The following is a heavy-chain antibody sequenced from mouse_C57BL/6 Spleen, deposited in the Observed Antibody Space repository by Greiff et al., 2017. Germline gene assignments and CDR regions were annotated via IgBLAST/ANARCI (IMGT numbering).Heavy chain of an antibody. CDR3: AIITTVVATRAMDY. D-gene: IGHD1-1*01. CDR1: GYAFSSSW. V-gene: IGHV1-82*01. CDR2: IYPGDGDT. J-gene: IGHJ4*01. Sequence: LQESGPELVKPGASVKISCKASGYAFSSSWMNWVKQRPGKGLEWIGRIYPGDGDTNYNGKFKGKATLTADKSSSTAYMQLSSLTSEDSAVYFCAIITTVVATRAMDYRGQGTSVTVSS.